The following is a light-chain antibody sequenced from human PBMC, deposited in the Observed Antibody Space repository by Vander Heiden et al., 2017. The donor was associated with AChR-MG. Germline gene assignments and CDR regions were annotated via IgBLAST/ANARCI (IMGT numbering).Light chain of an antibody. J-gene: IGLJ2*01. Sequence: SYDLTQPPSVSVSPGQTATITCSGENLGDKYASWYQQKPGQSPVLVIYQDRKRPSGIPERFSGSNSGNTATLTISGTQTVDEADYYCQTWDSTSYVVFGGGTKLTVL. V-gene: IGLV3-1*01. CDR3: QTWDSTSYVV. CDR1: NLGDKY. CDR2: QDR.